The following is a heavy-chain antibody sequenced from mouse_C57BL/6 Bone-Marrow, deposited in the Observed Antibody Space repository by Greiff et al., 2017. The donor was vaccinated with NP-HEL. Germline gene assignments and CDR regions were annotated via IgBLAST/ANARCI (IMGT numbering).Heavy chain of an antibody. CDR1: GYAFSSSW. CDR2: IYPGDGDT. CDR3: ARGTYSNFSMDY. J-gene: IGHJ4*01. V-gene: IGHV1-82*01. D-gene: IGHD2-5*01. Sequence: QVHVKQSGPELVKPGASVKISCKASGYAFSSSWMNWVKQRPGKGLEWIGRIYPGDGDTNYNGKFKGKATLTADKSSSTAYMQLSSLTSEDSAVYFCARGTYSNFSMDYWGQGTSVTVSS.